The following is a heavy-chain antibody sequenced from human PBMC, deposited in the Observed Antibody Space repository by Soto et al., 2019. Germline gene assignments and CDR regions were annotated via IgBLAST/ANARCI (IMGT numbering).Heavy chain of an antibody. CDR2: IWYDGSNK. J-gene: IGHJ6*02. Sequence: GGSLRLSCAASGFTFSSYGMHWVRQAPGKGLEWVAVIWYDGSNKYYADSVKGRFTISRDNSKNTLYLQMNSLRAEDTAVYYCARDLRNPNYYYYGMDVWGQGTTVTVS. V-gene: IGHV3-33*01. CDR1: GFTFSSYG. D-gene: IGHD1-1*01. CDR3: ARDLRNPNYYYYGMDV.